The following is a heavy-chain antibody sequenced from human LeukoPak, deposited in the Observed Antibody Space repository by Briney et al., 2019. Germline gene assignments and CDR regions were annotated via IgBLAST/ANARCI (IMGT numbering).Heavy chain of an antibody. CDR1: GYTFTSYG. V-gene: IGHV1-18*01. D-gene: IGHD1-26*01. CDR3: ALSGSYAPFYY. CDR2: ITAYNSNT. Sequence: ASVKVSCKXSGYTFTSYGISRERQAHGQGNVCMRCITAYNSNTNYARKLQGRFTITTDTSTSTAYMELSSLKSDDTAVYYCALSGSYAPFYYWGQVTLVTFSS. J-gene: IGHJ4*02.